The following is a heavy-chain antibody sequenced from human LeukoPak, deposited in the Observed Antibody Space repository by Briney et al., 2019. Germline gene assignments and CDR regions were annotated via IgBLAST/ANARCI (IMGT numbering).Heavy chain of an antibody. V-gene: IGHV3-21*01. CDR3: ARDVAARFDP. Sequence: PGGSLRLSCAASGFTFSSYSMNWVRQAPGKGLEWVSSISSSSSYIYYADSVKGRFTISRDNAKSSLYLQMNSLRAEDTAVYYCARDVAARFDPWGQGTLVTVSS. J-gene: IGHJ5*02. D-gene: IGHD6-25*01. CDR1: GFTFSSYS. CDR2: ISSSSSYI.